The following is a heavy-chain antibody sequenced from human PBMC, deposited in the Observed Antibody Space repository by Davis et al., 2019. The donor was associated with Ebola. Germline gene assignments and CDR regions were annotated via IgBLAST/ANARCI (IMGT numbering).Heavy chain of an antibody. CDR1: GFTFSSYA. D-gene: IGHD4-23*01. J-gene: IGHJ4*02. V-gene: IGHV3-30-3*01. CDR2: ISYDGSNK. CDR3: ARGPGYGGNSNYFDY. Sequence: GESLKISCAASGFTFSSYAMHWVRQAPGKGLEWVAVISYDGSNKYYADSVKGRFTISRDNSKNTLYLQMNSLRAEDTAVYYCARGPGYGGNSNYFDYWGQGTLVTVSS.